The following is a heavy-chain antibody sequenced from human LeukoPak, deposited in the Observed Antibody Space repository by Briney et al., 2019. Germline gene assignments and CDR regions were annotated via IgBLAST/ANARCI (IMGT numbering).Heavy chain of an antibody. CDR3: ARDATGYSSSWYSSGGFDY. CDR2: IYTSGST. J-gene: IGHJ4*02. V-gene: IGHV4-4*07. CDR1: GGSISSYY. Sequence: PSETLSLTCTVSGGSISSYYWSRIRQPAGKGLEWIARIYTSGSTNYNPSLKSRVTMSVDTSKNQFSLKLSSVTAADTAVYYCARDATGYSSSWYSSGGFDYWGQGTLVTVSS. D-gene: IGHD6-13*01.